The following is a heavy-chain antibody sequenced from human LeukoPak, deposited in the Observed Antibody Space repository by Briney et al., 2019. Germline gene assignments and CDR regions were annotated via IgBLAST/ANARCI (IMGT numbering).Heavy chain of an antibody. J-gene: IGHJ5*02. Sequence: TGGSLRLSCAASGFTFSSYAMSWVRQAPGKGLEWVSAISGSGGSTYYADSVKGRLTISRDNSKNTLYLQMNSLRAEDTAVYYCAKDDSGYCSSISCPPFDPWGQGTLVTVSS. CDR2: ISGSGGST. CDR1: GFTFSSYA. CDR3: AKDDSGYCSSISCPPFDP. D-gene: IGHD2-2*01. V-gene: IGHV3-23*01.